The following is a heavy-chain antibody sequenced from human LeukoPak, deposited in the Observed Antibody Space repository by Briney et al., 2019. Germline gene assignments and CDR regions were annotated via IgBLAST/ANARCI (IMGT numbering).Heavy chain of an antibody. CDR1: GGSFSGYY. V-gene: IGHV4-34*01. CDR2: INHSGST. D-gene: IGHD3-10*01. J-gene: IGHJ6*03. Sequence: PSETLSLTCAVYGGSFSGYYWSWIRQPPGKGLEWIGEINHSGSTNYNPSLKSRVTISVDTSKNQFSLKLSSVTAADTAVYYCARLPPGDYYYYYYMDVWGKGTTVTVSS. CDR3: ARLPPGDYYYYYYMDV.